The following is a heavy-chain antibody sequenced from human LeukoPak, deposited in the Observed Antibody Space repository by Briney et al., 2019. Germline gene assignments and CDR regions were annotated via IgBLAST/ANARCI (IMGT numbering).Heavy chain of an antibody. CDR1: GYTFTSYG. CDR3: ARWGYHILTLYYYYYMDV. D-gene: IGHD3-9*01. Sequence: ASVKVSCKASGYTFTSYGISWVRQAPGQGLEWMGWISAYNGNTNYAQKLQGRVTMTTDTSTSTAYMELRSLRSDDTAVYYCARWGYHILTLYYYYYMDVWGKGTTVTISS. J-gene: IGHJ6*03. V-gene: IGHV1-18*01. CDR2: ISAYNGNT.